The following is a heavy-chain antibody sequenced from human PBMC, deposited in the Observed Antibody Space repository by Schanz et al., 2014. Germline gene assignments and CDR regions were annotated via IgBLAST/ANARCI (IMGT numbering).Heavy chain of an antibody. CDR1: GFTFATYA. CDR3: AKAGSGWSTAGYYY. Sequence: EVKLLESGGGLVQPGGSLRLSCAASGFTFATYAMSWVRQAPGKGLEWVSALTGSGTTTYYADSVKGRFSISRENSKSILYLQMNSLRAEDTAVYYCAKAGSGWSTAGYYYWGQGTLVAVSA. CDR2: LTGSGTTT. V-gene: IGHV3-23*01. J-gene: IGHJ4*02. D-gene: IGHD6-19*01.